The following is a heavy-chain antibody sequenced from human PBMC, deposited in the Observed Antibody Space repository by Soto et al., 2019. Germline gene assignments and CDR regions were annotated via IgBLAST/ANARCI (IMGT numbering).Heavy chain of an antibody. J-gene: IGHJ4*02. CDR1: GYTFSSFD. D-gene: IGHD1-26*01. CDR2: MSPGSGRT. V-gene: IGHV1-8*02. CDR3: ARGIDAGVDY. Sequence: ASVKVSCKASGYTFSSFDINWVRQATVQGLEWMGWMSPGSGRTGYAQNFEARVTMTRDTYISTAYMELSGLTSEDTAVYYCARGIDAGVDYWGQGTLVTLSS.